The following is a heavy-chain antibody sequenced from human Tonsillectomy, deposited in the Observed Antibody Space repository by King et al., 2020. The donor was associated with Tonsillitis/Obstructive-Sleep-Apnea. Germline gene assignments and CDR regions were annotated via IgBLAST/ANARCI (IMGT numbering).Heavy chain of an antibody. CDR2: IYYSGST. CDR1: GGSISSYY. Sequence: VQLQESGPGLVKPSETLSLTCTVSGGSISSYYWSWIRQPPGKGLEWIGYIYYSGSTNYNPSLKSRVTISVDTSKNQFSLKLSSVTAADTAVYYCARTNTAMVPYFDYWGQGTLVTVSS. CDR3: ARTNTAMVPYFDY. J-gene: IGHJ4*02. D-gene: IGHD5-18*01. V-gene: IGHV4-59*01.